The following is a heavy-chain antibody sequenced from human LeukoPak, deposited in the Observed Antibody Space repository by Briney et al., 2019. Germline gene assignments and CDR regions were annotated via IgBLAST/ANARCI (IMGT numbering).Heavy chain of an antibody. Sequence: PGGSLRLSCTTSGFTFSSYALSWGRQAPGKGLEWVSGIRVSGSTYYPDSVTGRFTISRGNSENTLYLQMSGLRAEDTAIYYCAKGTGDTAYYFDFWGQGVLVTVSS. CDR2: IRVSGST. V-gene: IGHV3-23*01. CDR1: GFTFSSYA. J-gene: IGHJ4*02. D-gene: IGHD7-27*01. CDR3: AKGTGDTAYYFDF.